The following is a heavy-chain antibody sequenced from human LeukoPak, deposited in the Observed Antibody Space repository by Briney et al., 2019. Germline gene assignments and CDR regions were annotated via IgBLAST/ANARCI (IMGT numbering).Heavy chain of an antibody. V-gene: IGHV4-31*03. J-gene: IGHJ3*02. D-gene: IGHD4-17*01. CDR3: AGDFYGDYEGAFDI. CDR1: GGSISSGGYY. CDR2: IYYSGST. Sequence: PSETLSLTCTVSGGSISSGGYYWSWIRQHPGKGLEWIGYIYYSGSTYYNPSLKSRVTISVDTSKNQFSLKLSSVTAADTAVYYCAGDFYGDYEGAFDIWGQGTMVTVSS.